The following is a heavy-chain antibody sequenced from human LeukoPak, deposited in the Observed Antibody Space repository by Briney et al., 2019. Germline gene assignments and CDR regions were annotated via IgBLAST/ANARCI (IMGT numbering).Heavy chain of an antibody. CDR3: ADSSGWYNDAFDI. J-gene: IGHJ3*02. CDR1: GGSFSGDF. Sequence: SETLSLTCAVYGGSFSGDFWSWIRQSPGKGLEWIGEIDHSGSTNYNPSLRSRVTISVDTSKNQFSLKLSSVTAADTAVYYCADSSGWYNDAFDIWGQGTMVTVSS. V-gene: IGHV4-34*01. CDR2: IDHSGST. D-gene: IGHD6-19*01.